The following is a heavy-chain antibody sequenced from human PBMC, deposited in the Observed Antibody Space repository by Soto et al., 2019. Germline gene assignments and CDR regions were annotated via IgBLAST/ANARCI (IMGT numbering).Heavy chain of an antibody. V-gene: IGHV3-23*01. CDR2: ITGTGGNM. CDR1: GFSFNNYA. D-gene: IGHD3-3*01. CDR3: ARDTSKNYEFWTGYYLSD. Sequence: EVHLLESGGRLVRPGGSLRLACEASGFSFNNYAMAWVRQAPGKGLEGVSGITGTGGNMYYAESARGRFIISRDNSKNTLYLQLNSLRAEDTAVYYCARDTSKNYEFWTGYYLSDWGQGTLVTVTS. J-gene: IGHJ4*02.